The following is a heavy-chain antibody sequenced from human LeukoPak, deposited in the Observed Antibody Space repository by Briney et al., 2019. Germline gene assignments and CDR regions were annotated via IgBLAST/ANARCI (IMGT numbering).Heavy chain of an antibody. CDR1: GGSISSYY. J-gene: IGHJ4*02. CDR2: IYYSGNT. D-gene: IGHD3/OR15-3a*01. V-gene: IGHV4-39*01. Sequence: PSETLSLTCSVSGGSISSYYWSWIRQPPGKGLEWIGSIYYSGNTYYNASLKSQVSISIDTSKNQFSLRLTSVTAADTAVYYCARQTGSGLFILPGGQGTLVTVSS. CDR3: ARQTGSGLFILP.